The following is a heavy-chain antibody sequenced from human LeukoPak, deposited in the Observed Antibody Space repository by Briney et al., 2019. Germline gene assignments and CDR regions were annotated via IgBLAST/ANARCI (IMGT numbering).Heavy chain of an antibody. D-gene: IGHD1-26*01. V-gene: IGHV4-61*01. CDR1: GGSVSSGSYY. Sequence: PSETLSLTCTVSGGSVSSGSYYWSWIRQPPGKGLEWIGYIYYSGSTNYSPSLKSRVTISVDTSKNQFSLKLSSVTAADTAVYYCARGGSGSYYGSFDYWGQGTLVTVSS. CDR2: IYYSGST. CDR3: ARGGSGSYYGSFDY. J-gene: IGHJ4*02.